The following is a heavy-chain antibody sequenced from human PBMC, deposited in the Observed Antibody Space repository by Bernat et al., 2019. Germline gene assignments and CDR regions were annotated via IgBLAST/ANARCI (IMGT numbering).Heavy chain of an antibody. Sequence: EVQLVESGGGLVQPGGSLRLSCAASGFTFSSYWMYWVRQAPGKGLVWVSGIDSDGSRITYADSVRGRFTIARDNAKKTLYLKMNSVRAEDTAVYYCASYKGGATKDYWGQGTLVTVSS. CDR3: ASYKGGATKDY. CDR2: IDSDGSRI. V-gene: IGHV3-74*01. CDR1: GFTFSSYW. J-gene: IGHJ4*02. D-gene: IGHD5-12*01.